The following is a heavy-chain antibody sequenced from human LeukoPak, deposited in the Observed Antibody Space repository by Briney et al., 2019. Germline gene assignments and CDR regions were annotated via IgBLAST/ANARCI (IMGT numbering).Heavy chain of an antibody. CDR1: GYTFTGYY. Sequence: ASVKVSCKASGYTFTGYYIHWVRQAPGQGLEWLGWINPSSGGSNYAQKFQGRVTMTRDTYISTAYMELSGLRSDDTAVIYCARDSSGRVAAADWGPGTLVTVSS. CDR3: ARDSSGRVAAAD. D-gene: IGHD6-13*01. J-gene: IGHJ4*02. CDR2: INPSSGGS. V-gene: IGHV1-2*02.